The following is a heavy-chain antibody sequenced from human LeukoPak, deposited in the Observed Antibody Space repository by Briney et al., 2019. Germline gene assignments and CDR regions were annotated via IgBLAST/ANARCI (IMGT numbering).Heavy chain of an antibody. V-gene: IGHV1-46*01. CDR1: GYTFTSYY. CDR3: ARGTDGWAHYWYFDL. J-gene: IGHJ2*01. CDR2: INPSGGST. Sequence: ASVKVSCKASGYTFTSYYMHWVRRAPGQGLEGMGIINPSGGSTSYAQKFQGRVTITRDTATSTVYMEVSSLRCEDTAVYYCARGTDGWAHYWYFDLWGRGTLVTVSS. D-gene: IGHD2-8*02.